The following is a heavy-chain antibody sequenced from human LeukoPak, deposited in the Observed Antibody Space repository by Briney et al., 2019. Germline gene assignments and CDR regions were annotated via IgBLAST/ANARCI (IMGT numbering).Heavy chain of an antibody. Sequence: SVKVSCKASGGTFSSYAISWVRQAPGQGLEWMGGIIPIFGTANYAQKFQGRVTITDESTSTAYMELSSLRSEDTAVYYCASSGVVVPAAMLSWWFDPWGQGTLVTVSS. CDR2: IIPIFGTA. D-gene: IGHD2-2*01. J-gene: IGHJ5*02. CDR1: GGTFSSYA. V-gene: IGHV1-69*13. CDR3: ASSGVVVPAAMLSWWFDP.